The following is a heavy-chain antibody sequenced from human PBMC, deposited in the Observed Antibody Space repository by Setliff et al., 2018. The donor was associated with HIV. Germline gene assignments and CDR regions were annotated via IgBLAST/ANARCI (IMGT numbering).Heavy chain of an antibody. CDR2: IYTSGNT. Sequence: SETLSLTCTVSGGSISISDWSWIRQPPGKGLEWIGCIYTSGNTNYDPSLKSRVTISVDTSKNQFTRKLASVTAADTAVYYCARDSVVVITLDAFDIWGQGTMVTVSS. CDR1: GGSISISD. D-gene: IGHD3-22*01. V-gene: IGHV4-4*09. CDR3: ARDSVVVITLDAFDI. J-gene: IGHJ3*02.